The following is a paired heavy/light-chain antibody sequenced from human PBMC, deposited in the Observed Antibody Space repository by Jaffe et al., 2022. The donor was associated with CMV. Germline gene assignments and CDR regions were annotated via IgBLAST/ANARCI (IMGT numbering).Heavy chain of an antibody. CDR1: GGSIGSNNW. Sequence: QVQLQESGPGLVKTSGTLSLTCAVSGGSIGSNNWWTWIRQPPGKGLEWIGEIYRGDNSNYNPSLPSLKGRVTISADKSKNQFSLELSSVTAADTAVYYCASGTFNSGYWFFDNWGQGTLVTVSS. D-gene: IGHD5-12*01. V-gene: IGHV4-4*02. CDR3: ASGTFNSGYWFFDN. J-gene: IGHJ4*02. CDR2: IYRGDNS.
Light chain of an antibody. J-gene: IGKJ1*01. V-gene: IGKV1-9*01. CDR1: QGISNF. Sequence: DIQLTQSPSFLSASVGDRVTITCRASQGISNFLAWYQQKPEKAPKLLIYAASTLQSGVPSRFSGRGSGTEFTLTISSLQPEDFAAYYCQQLNGNKAFGQGTKVEI. CDR2: AAS. CDR3: QQLNGNKA.